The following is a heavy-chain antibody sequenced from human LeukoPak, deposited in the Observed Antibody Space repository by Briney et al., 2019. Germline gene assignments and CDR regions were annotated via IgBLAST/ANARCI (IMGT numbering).Heavy chain of an antibody. J-gene: IGHJ4*02. CDR1: GSTFSSYE. CDR2: LWSDGSNK. V-gene: IGHV3-33*08. D-gene: IGHD1-20*01. Sequence: PGGSLRLSCAASGSTFSSYEMNWVRQAPGKGLEWVAVLWSDGSNKYYADSVKGRFTISRDNSKNTLYLQMNSLRAEDTAVFYCARDNFGFDYWGQGTLVTVSS. CDR3: ARDNFGFDY.